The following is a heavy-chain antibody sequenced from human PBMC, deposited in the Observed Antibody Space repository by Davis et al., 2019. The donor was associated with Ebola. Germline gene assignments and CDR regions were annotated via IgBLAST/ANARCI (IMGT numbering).Heavy chain of an antibody. CDR3: ARLGYYYGSGSYSNNWFDP. Sequence: GESLKISCKGSGYSFTSYWIGWVRQMPGKGLEWMGIIYPGDSDTRYSPSFQGQVTISADKSISTAYLQWSSLKASDTAMYYCARLGYYYGSGSYSNNWFDPWGQETLVTVSS. CDR1: GYSFTSYW. V-gene: IGHV5-51*01. D-gene: IGHD3-10*01. CDR2: IYPGDSDT. J-gene: IGHJ5*02.